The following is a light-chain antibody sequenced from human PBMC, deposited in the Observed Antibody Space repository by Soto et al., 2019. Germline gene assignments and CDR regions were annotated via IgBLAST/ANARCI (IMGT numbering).Light chain of an antibody. J-gene: IGLJ1*01. Sequence: QSVLRQPASVSAAPGQEVTISFSGSSSDIGRNYVSWYKHLPRTAPKLLIYENYKRPSGIPDRFSGSKSGTSATLGITGLQTGDETDYYCGTWDSSLTTSAFGTGTKVTVL. CDR2: ENY. CDR1: SSDIGRNY. CDR3: GTWDSSLTTSA. V-gene: IGLV1-51*02.